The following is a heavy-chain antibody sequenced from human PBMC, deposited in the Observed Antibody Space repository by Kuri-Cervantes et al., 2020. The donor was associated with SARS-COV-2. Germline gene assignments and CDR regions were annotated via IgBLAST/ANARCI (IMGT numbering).Heavy chain of an antibody. CDR3: ARVEMATQIDY. D-gene: IGHD5-24*01. CDR1: GFTVSRDY. J-gene: IGHJ4*02. CDR2: IYSASNT. V-gene: IGHV3-53*01. Sequence: GESLKISCATSGFTVSRDYMSWVRQAPGKGLEWVSLIYSASNTYYAASVKGRFTTSRDDSNNTLYLQMNSLRAEDTAVYYCARVEMATQIDYWGQGTLVTVSS.